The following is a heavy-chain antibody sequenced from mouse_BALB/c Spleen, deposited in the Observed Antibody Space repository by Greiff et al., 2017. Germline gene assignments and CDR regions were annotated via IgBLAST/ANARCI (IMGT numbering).Heavy chain of an antibody. CDR2: INPYNDGT. D-gene: IGHD4-1*01. V-gene: IGHV1-14*01. CDR3: ARKTGMYAMDY. Sequence: EVQVVESGPELVKPGASVKMSCKASGYTFTSYVMHWVKQKPGQGLEWIGYINPYNDGTKYNEKFKGKATLTSDKSSSTAYMELSSLTSEDSAVYYCARKTGMYAMDYWGQGTSVTVSS. J-gene: IGHJ4*01. CDR1: GYTFTSYV.